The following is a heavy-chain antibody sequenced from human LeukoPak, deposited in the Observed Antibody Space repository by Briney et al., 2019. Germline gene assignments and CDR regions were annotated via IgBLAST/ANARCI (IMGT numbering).Heavy chain of an antibody. V-gene: IGHV4-34*01. CDR3: ARGLRGSYRYNWFDP. CDR1: GGSFSGYY. Sequence: SETLSLTCAVYGGSFSGYYWSWIRQPPGKGLEWIGEINHSGSTNYNSSLKSRVTISVDTSKNRFSLKLSSVTAADTAVYYCARGLRGSYRYNWFDPWGQGTLVTVSS. D-gene: IGHD3-16*02. CDR2: INHSGST. J-gene: IGHJ5*02.